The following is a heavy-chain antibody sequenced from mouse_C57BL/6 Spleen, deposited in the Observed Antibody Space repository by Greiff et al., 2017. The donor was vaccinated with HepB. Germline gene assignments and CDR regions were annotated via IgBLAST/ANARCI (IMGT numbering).Heavy chain of an antibody. J-gene: IGHJ2*01. Sequence: AQLQQSGAELAKPGASVKLSCKASGYTFTSYWMHWVKQRPGQGLEWIGYINPSSGYTKYNQKFKDKATLTADKSSSTAYMQLSSLTYDDSAVYYCATHYCGSSYPFDYWGQGATLAVSS. CDR1: GYTFTSYW. D-gene: IGHD1-1*01. CDR3: ATHYCGSSYPFDY. V-gene: IGHV1-7*01. CDR2: INPSSGYT.